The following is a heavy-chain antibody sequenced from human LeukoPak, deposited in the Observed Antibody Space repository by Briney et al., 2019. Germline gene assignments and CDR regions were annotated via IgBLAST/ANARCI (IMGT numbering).Heavy chain of an antibody. CDR2: ISASGST. D-gene: IGHD1-26*01. J-gene: IGHJ4*02. Sequence: KPSETLSLTCTVSIGSLKRYYWSWVRQPAGKGLEWIGRISASGSTNYNPSLKSRVTISVDRSKTQFSLRLSSVTAADTAVYYCAVGPWESDYWGQGTLVTVSS. CDR3: AVGPWESDY. V-gene: IGHV4-4*07. CDR1: IGSLKRYY.